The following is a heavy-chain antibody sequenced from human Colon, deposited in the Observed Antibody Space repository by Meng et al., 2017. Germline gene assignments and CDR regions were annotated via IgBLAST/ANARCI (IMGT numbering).Heavy chain of an antibody. CDR2: IWYDGSNK. CDR3: AREKDIVVVVVAFDY. Sequence: GGSLRLSCAASGFTFSSYGMHWVRQAPGKGLEWVAVIWYDGSNKYYADSVKGRFTISRDNSKNTLYLQMNSLRAEDTAVYYCAREKDIVVVVVAFDYWGQGTLVTVSS. V-gene: IGHV3-33*01. D-gene: IGHD2-15*01. J-gene: IGHJ4*02. CDR1: GFTFSSYG.